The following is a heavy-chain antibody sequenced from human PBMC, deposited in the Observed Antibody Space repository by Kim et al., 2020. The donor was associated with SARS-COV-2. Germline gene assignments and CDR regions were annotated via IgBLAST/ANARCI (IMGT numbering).Heavy chain of an antibody. CDR1: GYTFTGYY. Sequence: ASVKVSCKASGYTFTGYYMHWVRQAPGQGLEWMGWINPNSGGTNYAQKFQGRVTMTRDTSISTAYMELSRLRSDDTAVYYCARDVLWVVPATGDYYGMDVWGQGTTVTVSS. D-gene: IGHD2-2*01. J-gene: IGHJ6*02. CDR2: INPNSGGT. CDR3: ARDVLWVVPATGDYYGMDV. V-gene: IGHV1-2*02.